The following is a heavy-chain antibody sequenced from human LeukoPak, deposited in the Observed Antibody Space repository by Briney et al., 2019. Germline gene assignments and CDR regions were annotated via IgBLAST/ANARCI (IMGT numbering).Heavy chain of an antibody. D-gene: IGHD3-16*01. V-gene: IGHV4-59*01. J-gene: IGHJ3*02. CDR2: IYYSGST. CDR3: ARDYTATCAFDI. CDR1: GGSISSYY. Sequence: SETLSPTCTVSGGSISSYYWSWIRQPPGKGLEWIGYIYYSGSTNYNPSLKSRVTISVDTSKNQFSLKLSSVTAADTAVYYCARDYTATCAFDIWGQGTMVTVSS.